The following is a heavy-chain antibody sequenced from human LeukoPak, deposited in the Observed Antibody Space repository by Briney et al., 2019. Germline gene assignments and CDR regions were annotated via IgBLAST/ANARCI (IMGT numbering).Heavy chain of an antibody. Sequence: GGSLRLSCSASGFTFSSYAMHWVRQAPGKGLEYVSAISSNGGSTYYADSVKGRFTISRDNSKNTLYLQMSSLRAEDTAVYYCVACSGGSCYGHYYYYYGMTSGAKGPRSPSP. CDR2: ISSNGGST. D-gene: IGHD2-15*01. V-gene: IGHV3-64D*06. CDR3: VACSGGSCYGHYYYYYGMTS. J-gene: IGHJ6*02. CDR1: GFTFSSYA.